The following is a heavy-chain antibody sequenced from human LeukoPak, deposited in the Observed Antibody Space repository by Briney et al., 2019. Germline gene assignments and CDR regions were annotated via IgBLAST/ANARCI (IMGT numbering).Heavy chain of an antibody. CDR3: ARESGSYHGNDY. CDR2: INPNNGGT. J-gene: IGHJ4*02. V-gene: IGHV1-2*06. D-gene: IGHD1-26*01. CDR1: GYTFTGYY. Sequence: ASVKVSCKASGYTFTGYYMHWVRQAPGQGLEWMGRINPNNGGTNCAQKFQGRVTMTGDTSISTAYMELNSLRSDDAAMYYCARESGSYHGNDYWGQGTLVTVSS.